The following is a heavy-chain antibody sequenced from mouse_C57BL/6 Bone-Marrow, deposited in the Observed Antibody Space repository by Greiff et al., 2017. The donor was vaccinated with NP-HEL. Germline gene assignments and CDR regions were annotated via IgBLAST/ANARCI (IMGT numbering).Heavy chain of an antibody. CDR3: ARSGKIYYDYDRGAWFAY. CDR1: GYTFTSYW. J-gene: IGHJ3*01. D-gene: IGHD2-4*01. CDR2: IHPNSGST. V-gene: IGHV1-64*01. Sequence: QVQLQQPGAELVKPGASVKLSCKASGYTFTSYWMHWVKQRPGQGLEWIGMIHPNSGSTNYNEKFKSKATLTVDKSSSTAYMQISSLTSEDSAVYYCARSGKIYYDYDRGAWFAYWGQGTLVTVSA.